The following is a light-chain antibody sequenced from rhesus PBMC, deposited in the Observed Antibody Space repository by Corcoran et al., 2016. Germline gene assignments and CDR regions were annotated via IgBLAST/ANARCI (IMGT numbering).Light chain of an antibody. CDR2: KAS. V-gene: IGKV1-74*01. J-gene: IGKJ3*01. CDR1: ENVNNY. CDR3: PHNYGFPVT. Sequence: DIQMTQSPSSLSASVGDRVTITCRASENVNNYLHWYQQKPGKAPKLLLYKASTLEGGVPPRFSGSGSGTDYTFTISSLQSEDVGTYYCPHNYGFPVTFGPGTKLEIK.